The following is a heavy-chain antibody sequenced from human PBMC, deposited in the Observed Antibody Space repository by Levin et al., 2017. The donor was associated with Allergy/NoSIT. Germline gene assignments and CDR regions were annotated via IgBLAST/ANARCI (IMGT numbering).Heavy chain of an antibody. D-gene: IGHD3-22*01. Sequence: SQTLSLTCTVSGGSISSSSYYWGWIRQPPGKGLEWIGSIYYSGSTYYNPSLKSRVTISVDTSKNQFSLKLSSVTAADTAVYYCATEITTDWYFDLWGRGTLVTVSS. CDR2: IYYSGST. V-gene: IGHV4-39*02. CDR1: GGSISSSSYY. J-gene: IGHJ2*01. CDR3: ATEITTDWYFDL.